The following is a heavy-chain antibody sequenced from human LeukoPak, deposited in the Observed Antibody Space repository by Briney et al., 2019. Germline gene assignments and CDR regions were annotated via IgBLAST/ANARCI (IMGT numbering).Heavy chain of an antibody. D-gene: IGHD1-1*01. V-gene: IGHV6-1*01. Sequence: SQTLSLTCAISGDSVSSNSAAWNWIRQSPSRGLEWLGRTYCRSKWYTYYAVSVKSRISINRDTSKNQISLQLNSVTPEDTAVYYCARSTGPIDYWGQGTLVTASS. CDR3: ARSTGPIDY. CDR2: TYCRSKWYT. CDR1: GDSVSSNSAA. J-gene: IGHJ4*02.